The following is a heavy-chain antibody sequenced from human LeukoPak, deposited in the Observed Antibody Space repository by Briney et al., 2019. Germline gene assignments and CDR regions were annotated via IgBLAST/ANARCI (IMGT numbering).Heavy chain of an antibody. Sequence: SQTLSLTCTDSGGSINNDDYYWSWIRQHPERGLEWIGHIYYSGNTYYSPSLKSRVTISVDTSKNQFSLKLRSVTAADTAVYFCARAGYDFPLFWGQGTLVTVSS. V-gene: IGHV4-31*03. CDR3: ARAGYDFPLF. D-gene: IGHD3-3*01. J-gene: IGHJ4*02. CDR1: GGSINNDDYY. CDR2: IYYSGNT.